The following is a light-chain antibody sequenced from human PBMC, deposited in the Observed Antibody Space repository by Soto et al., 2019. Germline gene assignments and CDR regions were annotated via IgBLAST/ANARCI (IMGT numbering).Light chain of an antibody. CDR2: KNN. J-gene: IGLJ3*02. Sequence: QSVLTQPPSASGTPGQRVTISCSGSSSNIGSNYVYWYQQFPGTAPKLLSYKNNQRPSGVPDRFSGSKSGTSASLAISGLRSEDEADYYCAAWDDSLSGWVFGGGTKVTVL. CDR1: SSNIGSNY. CDR3: AAWDDSLSGWV. V-gene: IGLV1-47*01.